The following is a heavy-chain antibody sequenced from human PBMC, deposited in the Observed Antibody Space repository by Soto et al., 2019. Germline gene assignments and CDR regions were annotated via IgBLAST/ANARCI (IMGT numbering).Heavy chain of an antibody. J-gene: IGHJ4*02. CDR1: GYTFTEYD. Sequence: QVQVIQSRAEVKKPGASVKVSCKTSGYTFTEYDINWVRQAPGQGPEYMGWVSPENKNAGYAPQFRGRVSITTDTTISTAYLEVTNLTYEDTAVYYCEVTTGYWGQGTMVTVSS. V-gene: IGHV1-8*03. D-gene: IGHD1-1*01. CDR3: EVTTGY. CDR2: VSPENKNA.